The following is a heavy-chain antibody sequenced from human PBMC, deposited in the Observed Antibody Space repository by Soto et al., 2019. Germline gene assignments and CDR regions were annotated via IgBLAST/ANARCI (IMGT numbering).Heavy chain of an antibody. V-gene: IGHV5-51*01. CDR3: PRLPLTVGPTTFIDY. Sequence: PVESVMMSCKSSGYSFTRHWIVWVRQTPGNGLEWMGVIYPDDSYARYSQSFQGQVTISADKSLSTAYLQWSSLKASDTAIYYCPRLPLTVGPTTFIDYWGQGTMVTVSS. CDR1: GYSFTRHW. D-gene: IGHD1-26*01. J-gene: IGHJ4*02. CDR2: IYPDDSYA.